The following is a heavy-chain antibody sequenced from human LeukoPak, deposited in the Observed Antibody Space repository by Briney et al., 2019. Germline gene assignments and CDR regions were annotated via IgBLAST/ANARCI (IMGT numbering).Heavy chain of an antibody. CDR1: GFTFTSSA. CDR2: IVVGSGNT. D-gene: IGHD6-6*01. V-gene: IGHV1-58*01. CDR3: AASSLYSSSTSDY. J-gene: IGHJ4*02. Sequence: ASVKVSCKASGFTFTSSAVQWVRQARGQRLEWIGWIVVGSGNTNYAQKFQERVTITRDMSTSTAYMELSSLRSEDTAVYYCAASSLYSSSTSDYWGQGTLVTVSS.